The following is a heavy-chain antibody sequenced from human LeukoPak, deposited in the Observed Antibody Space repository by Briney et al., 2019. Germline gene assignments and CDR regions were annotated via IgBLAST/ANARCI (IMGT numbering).Heavy chain of an antibody. CDR2: ISGSGGDT. J-gene: IGHJ4*02. CDR3: AKDQNYESSGYYGGFDY. V-gene: IGHV3-23*01. CDR1: GXTYSSHA. Sequence: GGSLRLSWAASGXTYSSHAVSWARQAPGKGLESVSVISGSGGDTYYADSVKGRFTISRDNSKNTLNLQMNSLRAEDTALYYCAKDQNYESSGYYGGFDYWGQGTLVTVSS. D-gene: IGHD3-22*01.